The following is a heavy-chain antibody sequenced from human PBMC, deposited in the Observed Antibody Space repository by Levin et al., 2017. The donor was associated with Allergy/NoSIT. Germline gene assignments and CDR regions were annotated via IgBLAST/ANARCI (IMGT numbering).Heavy chain of an antibody. V-gene: IGHV1-46*01. CDR1: GYTFTSYY. Sequence: GESLKISCKASGYTFTSYYMHWVRQAPGQGLEWMGIINPSGGSTSYAQKFQGRVTMTRDTSTSTVYMELSSLRSEDTAVYYCARDPGGVLMVYLDGSYYFDYWGQGTLVTVSS. D-gene: IGHD2-8*01. J-gene: IGHJ4*02. CDR3: ARDPGGVLMVYLDGSYYFDY. CDR2: INPSGGST.